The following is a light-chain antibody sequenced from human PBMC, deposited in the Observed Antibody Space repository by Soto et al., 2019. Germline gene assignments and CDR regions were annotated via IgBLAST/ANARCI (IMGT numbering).Light chain of an antibody. Sequence: NFMLTQPHSVSESPGQTVTISCTGSSGSIASNCVHWYQQRPGSAPTTVIYEGNQRRSGVPAGLSGSIDCSSNSASLTMSGLKTGDDADYYCQSYDSSNHVIFGGGTKLTVL. CDR1: SGSIASNC. V-gene: IGLV6-57*02. CDR3: QSYDSSNHVI. J-gene: IGLJ2*01. CDR2: EGN.